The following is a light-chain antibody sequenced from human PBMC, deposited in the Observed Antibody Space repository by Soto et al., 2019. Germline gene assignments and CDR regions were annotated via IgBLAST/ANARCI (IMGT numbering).Light chain of an antibody. Sequence: IQMTQSPSSLSASVGDRVSITCRASQNTNSYVNWYQLKPGTAPKLLIYATSHLQSGVSSRFSGSGSGTDFTLTISSLQPEDFATYYCQQSFNTPQTFGQGTKVDIK. CDR3: QQSFNTPQT. CDR1: QNTNSY. J-gene: IGKJ1*01. CDR2: ATS. V-gene: IGKV1-39*01.